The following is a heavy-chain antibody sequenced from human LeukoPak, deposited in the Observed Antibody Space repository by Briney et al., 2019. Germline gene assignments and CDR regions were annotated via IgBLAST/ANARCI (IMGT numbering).Heavy chain of an antibody. CDR1: GGTFSSNA. CDR3: ALYPNGYCSSTSCHNGPRHNWFDP. CDR2: IIPIFGTA. Sequence: GSSVKVSCKASGGTFSSNAISWVRQAPGQGLEWMGGIIPIFGTANYAQKFQGRVTITADESTSTAYMELSSLRSEDTAVYYCALYPNGYCSSTSCHNGPRHNWFDPRGQGTLVTVSS. J-gene: IGHJ5*02. D-gene: IGHD2-2*02. V-gene: IGHV1-69*01.